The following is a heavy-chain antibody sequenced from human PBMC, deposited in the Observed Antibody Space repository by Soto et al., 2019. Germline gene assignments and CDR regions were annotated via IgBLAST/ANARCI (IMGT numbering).Heavy chain of an antibody. D-gene: IGHD6-13*01. V-gene: IGHV3-21*01. CDR2: ISSNSAYI. Sequence: GGSLRLSCAASGFTFRSFAINWVRQAPWKGLEWVSTISSNSAYIYYTDALRGRFTISRDNAKNSLHLQMNSLRAEDTAVYYCTRDASRDSSARGWFDPFGPGTLVPVCS. CDR1: GFTFRSFA. CDR3: TRDASRDSSARGWFDP. J-gene: IGHJ5*02.